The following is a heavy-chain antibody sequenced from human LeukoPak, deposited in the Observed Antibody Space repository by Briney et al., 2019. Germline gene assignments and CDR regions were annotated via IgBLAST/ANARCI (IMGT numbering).Heavy chain of an antibody. V-gene: IGHV4-39*01. Sequence: SETLSLTCTVSGGSISSSSYYWGWIRQPPGKGLEWIGSIYYSGSTYYNPSLKSRVTISVDTSKNQFSLKPSSVTAADTAVYYCARQGETTVTTRDAFDIWGQGTMVTVSS. D-gene: IGHD4-17*01. J-gene: IGHJ3*02. CDR1: GGSISSSSYY. CDR3: ARQGETTVTTRDAFDI. CDR2: IYYSGST.